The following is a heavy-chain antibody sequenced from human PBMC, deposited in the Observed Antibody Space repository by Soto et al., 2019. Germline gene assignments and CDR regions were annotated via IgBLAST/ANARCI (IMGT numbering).Heavy chain of an antibody. D-gene: IGHD4-17*01. CDR2: IYYSGST. Sequence: QVQLQESGPGLVKPSQTLSLTCTVSGGSISSGGYYWSWIRQHPGKGLEWIGYIYYSGSTYYNPSLKSRVTISADTSKNQFSLKLSSVTAADTAVYYCAREISTVPQGAFDIWGQGTMVTVSS. CDR1: GGSISSGGYY. V-gene: IGHV4-31*03. CDR3: AREISTVPQGAFDI. J-gene: IGHJ3*02.